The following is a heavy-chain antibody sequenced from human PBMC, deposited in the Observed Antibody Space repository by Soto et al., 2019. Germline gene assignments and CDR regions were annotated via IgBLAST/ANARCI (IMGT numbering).Heavy chain of an antibody. V-gene: IGHV1-2*02. J-gene: IGHJ5*02. CDR2: INPNSGGT. D-gene: IGHD6-6*01. CDR1: GYTFTGYY. CDR3: ARDLSRYSSSSWFDP. Sequence: ASVKVSCKASGYTFTGYYMHWVRQAPGQGLEWMGWINPNSGGTNYAQKFQGRVTMTRDTSISTAYMELSRLRSDDTAVYYCARDLSRYSSSSWFDPWGQGTLVTSPQ.